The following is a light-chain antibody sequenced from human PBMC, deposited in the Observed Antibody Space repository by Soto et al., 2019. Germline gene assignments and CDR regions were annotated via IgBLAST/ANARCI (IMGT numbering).Light chain of an antibody. CDR2: GAS. V-gene: IGKV3-20*01. CDR1: QTVGNNY. J-gene: IGKJ1*01. Sequence: EIVLTQSPGTLSLSPGERATLPCRASQTVGNNYLDWYQQKPGQAPRLLIYGASSRATVIPDRFSGSGSGTDFTLTISRLEPEDFAVYYCRQSATSPRTFGQGTKVEIK. CDR3: RQSATSPRT.